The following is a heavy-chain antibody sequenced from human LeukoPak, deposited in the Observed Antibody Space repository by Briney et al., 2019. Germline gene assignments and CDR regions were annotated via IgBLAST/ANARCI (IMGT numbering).Heavy chain of an antibody. CDR3: ARGYSYGYYFDY. V-gene: IGHV1-46*01. Sequence: GASVKVSCKTSGYSFTSYNLHWVRQAPGQRLEWMGIINPSGGNTNYAQKFQGRVTMTRDTSISTAYMELSRLRSDDTAVYYCARGYSYGYYFDYWGQGTLVTVSS. J-gene: IGHJ4*02. D-gene: IGHD5-18*01. CDR2: INPSGGNT. CDR1: GYSFTSYN.